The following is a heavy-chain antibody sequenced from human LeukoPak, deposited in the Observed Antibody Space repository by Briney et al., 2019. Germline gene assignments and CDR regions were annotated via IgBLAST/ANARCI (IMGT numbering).Heavy chain of an antibody. Sequence: ASVKVSCKASGYTFTSYGISWVRQAPGQGLEWMGWISAYNGNTNYAQKLQGRVTMTTATSTSTAYMELRSLRSDDTAVYYCARAARRLNYYYYGMDVWGQGTTVTVSS. CDR1: GYTFTSYG. V-gene: IGHV1-18*01. J-gene: IGHJ6*02. D-gene: IGHD3-3*01. CDR3: ARAARRLNYYYYGMDV. CDR2: ISAYNGNT.